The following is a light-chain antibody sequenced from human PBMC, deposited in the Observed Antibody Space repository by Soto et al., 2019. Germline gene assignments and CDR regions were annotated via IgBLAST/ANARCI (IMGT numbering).Light chain of an antibody. Sequence: EIVLTQSPGTLSVSPGERATLSCRASQSVSSKLAWYQQKPGQAPRLLIYGASTRATGIPATFSGSGSGTEFTLTISSLQSEDFAVYYCQQYNNWPLTFGGGTKVDIK. CDR2: GAS. J-gene: IGKJ4*01. CDR3: QQYNNWPLT. CDR1: QSVSSK. V-gene: IGKV3-15*01.